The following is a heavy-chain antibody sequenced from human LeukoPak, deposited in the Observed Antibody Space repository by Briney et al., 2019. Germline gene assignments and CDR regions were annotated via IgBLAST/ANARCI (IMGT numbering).Heavy chain of an antibody. CDR3: ARTYGSVTFDI. CDR2: IDWDDDK. J-gene: IGHJ3*02. CDR1: GFSLSTSGMC. D-gene: IGHD3-10*01. Sequence: RESGPALVKPTQTLTLTCTFSGFSLSTSGMCVSWIRQPPGKALEWLARIDWDDDKYYSTSLKTRVTISKDTSKNQVVLTMTNMDPVDTATYYCARTYGSVTFDIWGQGTMVTVSS. V-gene: IGHV2-70*11.